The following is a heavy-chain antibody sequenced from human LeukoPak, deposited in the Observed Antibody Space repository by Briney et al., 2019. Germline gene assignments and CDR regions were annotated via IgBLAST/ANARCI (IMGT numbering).Heavy chain of an antibody. J-gene: IGHJ4*02. CDR2: IYYSGST. CDR3: ARLTGAVDC. V-gene: IGHV4-39*01. CDR1: GGSISSSSYY. Sequence: SETLSLTCTVSGGSISSSSYYWGWIRQPPGKGLEWIGSIYYSGSTYYNPSLKSRVTISVDTSKNQFSLKLSSVTAADTAVYYCARLTGAVDCWGQGTLVTVSS. D-gene: IGHD1-1*01.